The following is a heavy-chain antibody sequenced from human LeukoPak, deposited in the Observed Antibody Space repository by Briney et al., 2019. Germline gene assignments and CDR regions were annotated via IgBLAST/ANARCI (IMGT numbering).Heavy chain of an antibody. D-gene: IGHD2-15*01. Sequence: ASVKVSCKAPRYTFTSYDINWVRQATGQGLEWMGWMNPNSGNTSYAQKFQGRVTITRNTSISTAYMELSSLRSEDTAVYYCARVGIVVVVAATEDYYYYYMDVWGKGTTVTVSS. CDR3: ARVGIVVVVAATEDYYYYYMDV. J-gene: IGHJ6*03. V-gene: IGHV1-8*03. CDR2: MNPNSGNT. CDR1: RYTFTSYD.